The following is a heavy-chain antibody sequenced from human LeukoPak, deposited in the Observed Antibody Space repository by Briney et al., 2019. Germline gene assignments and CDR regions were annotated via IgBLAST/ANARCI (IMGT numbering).Heavy chain of an antibody. CDR3: ARGGSGRALVNF. CDR2: ISSGSSYI. J-gene: IGHJ4*02. Sequence: PGGSLRLSCAASGFTFSTYSMNWVRQAPGKGLEWVSSISSGSSYIYYADSVQGRFTISRDNAKNSLYLQMNSLRAEDTAVYYCARGGSGRALVNFWGQGTLVTVSS. D-gene: IGHD3-10*01. V-gene: IGHV3-21*01. CDR1: GFTFSTYS.